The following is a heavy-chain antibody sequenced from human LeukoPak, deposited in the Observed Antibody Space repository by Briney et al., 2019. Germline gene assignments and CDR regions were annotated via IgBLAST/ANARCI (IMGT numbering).Heavy chain of an antibody. CDR2: IRYDGSNK. CDR1: GFTFSSYG. J-gene: IGHJ6*03. CDR3: AKDSADSYYYMDV. Sequence: GRSLRLSCAASGFTFSSYGMHWVRQAPGKGLEWVAFIRYDGSNKYYADSVKGRFTISRDNSKNTLFLQMNSLRAEDTAVYYCAKDSADSYYYMDVWGKGTTVTVSS. V-gene: IGHV3-30*02. D-gene: IGHD3-22*01.